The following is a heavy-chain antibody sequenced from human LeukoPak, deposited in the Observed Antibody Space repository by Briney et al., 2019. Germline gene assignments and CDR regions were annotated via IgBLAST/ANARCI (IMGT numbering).Heavy chain of an antibody. D-gene: IGHD3-3*01. Sequence: SETLSLTCTVSGGSITSSSYYWGWIRQPPGKGLEWIGNINYSGSTYYSPSLKSRVTMFVDTSKNQFSLELISVTAADTAVYYCARLVNQGFSSGYYTGGHYYMDVWGKGTTVTVSS. CDR2: INYSGST. J-gene: IGHJ6*03. CDR3: ARLVNQGFSSGYYTGGHYYMDV. V-gene: IGHV4-39*01. CDR1: GGSITSSSYY.